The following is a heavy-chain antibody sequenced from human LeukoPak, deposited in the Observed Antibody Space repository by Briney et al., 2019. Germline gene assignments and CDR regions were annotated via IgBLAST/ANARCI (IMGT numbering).Heavy chain of an antibody. D-gene: IGHD3-9*01. CDR2: IYTSGST. V-gene: IGHV4-61*09. CDR3: ARLGVSYDILTGPSNGGFDY. CDR1: GGSISSGSYY. J-gene: IGHJ4*02. Sequence: SETLSLTCTVSGGSISSGSYYWSWIRQPAGKGLEWIGHIYTSGSTNYNPSLKSRVTISVDTSKNQFSLKLSSVTAADTAVYYSARLGVSYDILTGPSNGGFDYWGQGTLVTVSS.